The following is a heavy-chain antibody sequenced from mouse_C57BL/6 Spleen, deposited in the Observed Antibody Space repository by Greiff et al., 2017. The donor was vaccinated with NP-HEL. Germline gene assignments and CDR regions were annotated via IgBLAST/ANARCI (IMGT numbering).Heavy chain of an antibody. V-gene: IGHV1-69*01. J-gene: IGHJ1*03. CDR3: ARGRIITTVVEGDWYFDV. Sequence: VQLQQPGAELVMPGASVKLSCKASGYTFTSYWMHWVKQRPGQGLEWIGEIDPSDSYTNYNQKFKGKSTLTVDKSSSTAYMQLSSLTSEDCAVYYCARGRIITTVVEGDWYFDVWGTWTTVTVSS. CDR1: GYTFTSYW. D-gene: IGHD1-1*01. CDR2: IDPSDSYT.